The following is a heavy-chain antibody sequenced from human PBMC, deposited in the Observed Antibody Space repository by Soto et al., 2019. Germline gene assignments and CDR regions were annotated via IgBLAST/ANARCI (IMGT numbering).Heavy chain of an antibody. CDR3: ARTNYDILTGFDY. Sequence: SETLSLTCAVYGGSFSGYYWSWIRQPPGKGLEWIGEINHSGSTNYNPSLKSRVTISVDTSKNQFSLKLSSVTAADTAVYYCARTNYDILTGFDYWGQGTLVTVSS. CDR2: INHSGST. CDR1: GGSFSGYY. V-gene: IGHV4-34*01. J-gene: IGHJ4*02. D-gene: IGHD3-9*01.